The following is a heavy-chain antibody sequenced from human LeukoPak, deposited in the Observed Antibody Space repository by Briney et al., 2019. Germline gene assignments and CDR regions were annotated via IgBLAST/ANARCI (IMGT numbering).Heavy chain of an antibody. V-gene: IGHV3-23*01. CDR2: ISGSGGST. CDR1: GFNFNNAW. Sequence: GGSLRLSCAASGFNFNNAWMSWVRQAPGKGLEWVSAISGSGGSTYYADSVKGRFTISRDNSKNTLYLQMNSLRAEDTAVYYCAKEPKGRFLEWLLFDYWGQGTLVTVSS. D-gene: IGHD3-3*01. CDR3: AKEPKGRFLEWLLFDY. J-gene: IGHJ4*02.